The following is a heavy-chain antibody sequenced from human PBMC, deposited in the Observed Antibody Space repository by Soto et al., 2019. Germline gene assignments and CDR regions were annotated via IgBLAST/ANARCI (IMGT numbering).Heavy chain of an antibody. CDR2: IYYSGST. CDR3: ARDQRVVIGNWSDP. V-gene: IGHV4-59*12. CDR1: GGSISSYY. J-gene: IGHJ5*02. D-gene: IGHD3-3*01. Sequence: SETLSLTCTVSGGSISSYYWSWIRQPPGKGLEWIGYIYYSGSTNYNPSVKGRFTISRDNSKNTLYLQMNSLRAEDTAVYYCARDQRVVIGNWSDPWGQGTLVTVSS.